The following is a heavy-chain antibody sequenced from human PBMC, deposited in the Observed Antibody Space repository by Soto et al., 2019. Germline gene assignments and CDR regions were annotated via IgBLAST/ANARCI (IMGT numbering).Heavy chain of an antibody. CDR2: VSGRGGDT. CDR3: AKDPNYDFWSGFSAVYFDY. CDR1: GFSFSSFA. J-gene: IGHJ4*02. D-gene: IGHD3-3*01. Sequence: EAHLLQSGGGLVQPGGSLRLSCAASGFSFSSFALSWVRQSPGKGLERVAAVSGRGGDTYYANSVKGRFTISRDNSQNTLFLQMNSLRAEDSAIYYCAKDPNYDFWSGFSAVYFDYWGQGTLVTVSS. V-gene: IGHV3-23*01.